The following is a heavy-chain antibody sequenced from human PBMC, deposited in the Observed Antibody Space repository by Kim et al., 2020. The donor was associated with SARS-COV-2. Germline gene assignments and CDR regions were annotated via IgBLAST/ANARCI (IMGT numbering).Heavy chain of an antibody. CDR1: GFTFSSSA. Sequence: GGSLRLSCAASGFTFSSSAMHWVRQASGQGLEWVGRIRSKANSYESVYAASVKGRFTISRDDSTSTAYLQMNSLKTEDTAVYSCTSVPGTTLAFWDAFD. J-gene: IGHJ3*02. D-gene: IGHD1-1*01. CDR3: TSVPGTTLAFWDAFD. CDR2: IRSKANSYES. V-gene: IGHV3-73*01.